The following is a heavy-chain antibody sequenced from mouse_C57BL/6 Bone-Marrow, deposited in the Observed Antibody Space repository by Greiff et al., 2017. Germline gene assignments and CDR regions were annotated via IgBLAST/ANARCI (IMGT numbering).Heavy chain of an antibody. CDR2: ISDGGSYT. Sequence: DVMLVESGGGLVKPGGSLKLSCAASGFTFSSYAMSWVRQTPEKRLEWVATISDGGSYTYYPDNVKGRFTISRDNAKNNLYLQMSQLKSEDTAMYYCARARTVVATDYWGQGTTLTVSS. CDR3: ARARTVVATDY. J-gene: IGHJ2*01. CDR1: GFTFSSYA. V-gene: IGHV5-4*03. D-gene: IGHD1-1*01.